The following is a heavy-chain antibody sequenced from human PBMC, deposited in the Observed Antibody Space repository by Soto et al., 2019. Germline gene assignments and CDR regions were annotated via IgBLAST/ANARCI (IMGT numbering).Heavy chain of an antibody. D-gene: IGHD5-18*01. CDR3: ARAIRGFSKGFGY. CDR2: IYHSGNI. CDR1: LYSISSGYY. V-gene: IGHV4-38-2*01. Sequence: SETLSLTCAVSLYSISSGYYWGWIRQPPGKGLEWIGSIYHSGNIYYNPSPKSRVTLSVDTSKNQFSLRVSHVTDADTAVYYCARAIRGFSKGFGYWGQGTLVTVSS. J-gene: IGHJ4*02.